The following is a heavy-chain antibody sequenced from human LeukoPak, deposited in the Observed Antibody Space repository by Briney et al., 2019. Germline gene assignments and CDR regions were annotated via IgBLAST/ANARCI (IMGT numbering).Heavy chain of an antibody. Sequence: ASVKVSCKASGGTFSSYAISWVRQAPGQGLEWMGGIVPIFGTANYAQKFQGRVTITADESTSTAYMELSSLRSEDTAVYYCASPTSGRELLDYGMDVWGQGTTVTVSS. CDR3: ASPTSGRELLDYGMDV. V-gene: IGHV1-69*13. D-gene: IGHD1-26*01. CDR2: IVPIFGTA. J-gene: IGHJ6*02. CDR1: GGTFSSYA.